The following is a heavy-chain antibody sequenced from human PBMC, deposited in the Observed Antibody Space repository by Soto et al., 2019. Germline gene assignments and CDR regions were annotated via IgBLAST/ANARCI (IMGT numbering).Heavy chain of an antibody. CDR1: GGSMRSYP. CDR3: ARDSRCCGMDV. Sequence: QVELRESGPGLVKPSETVFLTCNVSGGSMRSYPWTWMRQSPGKGLEWLGNIFYSGNSNLNPSLRSRLNISVDTSKNKFSLTLNSVTAADTAVYYCARDSRCCGMDVWGQGTTVTVSS. V-gene: IGHV4-59*01. CDR2: IFYSGNS. J-gene: IGHJ6*02.